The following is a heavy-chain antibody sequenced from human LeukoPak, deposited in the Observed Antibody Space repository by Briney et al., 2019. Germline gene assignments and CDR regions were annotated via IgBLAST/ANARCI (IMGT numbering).Heavy chain of an antibody. CDR1: GGPISTYY. Sequence: SETLSLTFTFSGGPISTYYWSWIRPSPGKELEWIGYIYYTGSTSYNPSLKSRVAISVDTSKNQFSLKLSSVTAADTAVYYCARATSWSYYYMDVWAKGTTVTVSS. V-gene: IGHV4-59*01. CDR2: IYYTGST. J-gene: IGHJ6*03. CDR3: ARATSWSYYYMDV.